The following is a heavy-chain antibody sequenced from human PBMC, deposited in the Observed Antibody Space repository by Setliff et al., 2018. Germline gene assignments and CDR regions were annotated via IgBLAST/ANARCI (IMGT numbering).Heavy chain of an antibody. V-gene: IGHV4-34*01. CDR1: GGSFSGYY. CDR2: INHSGST. J-gene: IGHJ3*01. CDR3: ARGGGSRRSKAAVLEI. Sequence: PSETLSLTCAVYGGSFSGYYWSWLRQPPGKGLEWIGEINHSGSTNYNPSLKTRVTISVDTSKNQFSLKLSSVTAADTAVYYCARGGGSRRSKAAVLEIGGQGTMFPVS. D-gene: IGHD6-25*01.